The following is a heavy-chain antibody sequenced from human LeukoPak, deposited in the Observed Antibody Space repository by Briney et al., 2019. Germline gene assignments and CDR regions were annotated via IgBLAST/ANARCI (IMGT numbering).Heavy chain of an antibody. CDR1: GGSISSGSYY. Sequence: SETLSLTCTVSGGSISSGSYYWSWIRQPAGKGLEWIGRIYTSGSTNYNPSLKSRVTISVDTSKNQFSLKLSSVTAADTAVYYCAREGYYYDSSGPGYYFDYWGQGTLVTVSS. CDR2: IYTSGST. J-gene: IGHJ4*02. D-gene: IGHD3-22*01. CDR3: AREGYYYDSSGPGYYFDY. V-gene: IGHV4-61*02.